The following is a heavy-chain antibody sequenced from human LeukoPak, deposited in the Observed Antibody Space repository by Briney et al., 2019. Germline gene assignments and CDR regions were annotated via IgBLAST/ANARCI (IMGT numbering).Heavy chain of an antibody. CDR2: IKPDESEE. V-gene: IGHV3-7*01. CDR3: VRASRELLRDY. CDR1: GFTFSSYL. J-gene: IGHJ4*02. D-gene: IGHD1-26*01. Sequence: GGSLRLSCAASGFTFSSYLMTWVRQAPGKVLECVANIKPDESEEYYVDSVKGRFTIYTVTAKNSLYLQMNGLRAEDTAVYYCVRASRELLRDYWGQGTLVTVSS.